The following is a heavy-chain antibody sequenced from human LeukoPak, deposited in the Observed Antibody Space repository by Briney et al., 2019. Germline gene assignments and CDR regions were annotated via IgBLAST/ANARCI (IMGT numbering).Heavy chain of an antibody. Sequence: GGSLRLSCAASGFTFSSYAMNWVRQAPGKGLEWVSSISSSSSYIYYADSVKGRFTIPRDNAKNSLYLQMNSLRAEDTAVYYCARDGNYGGNYFDYWGQGTLVTVSS. J-gene: IGHJ4*02. V-gene: IGHV3-21*01. CDR1: GFTFSSYA. D-gene: IGHD4-23*01. CDR3: ARDGNYGGNYFDY. CDR2: ISSSSSYI.